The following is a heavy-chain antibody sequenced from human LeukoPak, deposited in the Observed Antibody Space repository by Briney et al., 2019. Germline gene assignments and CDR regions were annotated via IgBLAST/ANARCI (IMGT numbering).Heavy chain of an antibody. CDR1: GYTFTGYY. Sequence: ASVKVSCKASGYTFTGYYMYWVRQAPGQGLEWMGWINPNSGDTNYAQNFQGRVTMTRDTSINTAYMELSSLRSDDTAVYYCAILVDDPPLWGQGTMVTVSS. CDR2: INPNSGDT. V-gene: IGHV1-2*02. D-gene: IGHD5/OR15-5a*01. J-gene: IGHJ3*01. CDR3: AILVDDPPL.